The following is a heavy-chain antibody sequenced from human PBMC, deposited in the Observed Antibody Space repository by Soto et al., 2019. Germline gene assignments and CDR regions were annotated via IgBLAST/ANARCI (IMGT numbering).Heavy chain of an antibody. Sequence: GGSLRLSCAASGFTFSSYGMHWVRQAPGKGLEWVAVISYDGSNKYYADSVKGRFTISRDNSKNTLYLQMNSLRAEDTAVYYSAKDGVSIVGANPYYYGMDVWGKGTT. V-gene: IGHV3-30*18. D-gene: IGHD1-26*01. J-gene: IGHJ6*04. CDR2: ISYDGSNK. CDR3: AKDGVSIVGANPYYYGMDV. CDR1: GFTFSSYG.